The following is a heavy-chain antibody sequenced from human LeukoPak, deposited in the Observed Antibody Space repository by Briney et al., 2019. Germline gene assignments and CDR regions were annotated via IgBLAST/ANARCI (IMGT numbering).Heavy chain of an antibody. CDR3: VVGATYSWFDP. J-gene: IGHJ5*02. D-gene: IGHD1-26*01. Sequence: ASVKVSCKASGYTFTSYYMHWVPQAPGQGLEWMGIINPSGGSTCYAQKFQGRVTMTRDTSTSTVYMELSSLRSEDTAVYYCVVGATYSWFDPWGQGTLVTVSS. CDR1: GYTFTSYY. V-gene: IGHV1-46*01. CDR2: INPSGGST.